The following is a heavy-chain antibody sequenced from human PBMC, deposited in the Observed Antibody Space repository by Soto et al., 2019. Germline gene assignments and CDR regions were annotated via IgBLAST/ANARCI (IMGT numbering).Heavy chain of an antibody. CDR1: GFTSDDYT. J-gene: IGHJ4*02. V-gene: IGHV3-43*01. CDR2: ISWDGGST. D-gene: IGHD4-17*01. CDR3: AKAPYGSPYFDY. Sequence: PGGSLRLSCAASGFTSDDYTMHWVRQAPGKGLEWVSLISWDGGSTYYADSVKGRFTISRDNSKNSLYLQMNSLRTEDTAVYYCAKAPYGSPYFDYWGQGTLVTVSS.